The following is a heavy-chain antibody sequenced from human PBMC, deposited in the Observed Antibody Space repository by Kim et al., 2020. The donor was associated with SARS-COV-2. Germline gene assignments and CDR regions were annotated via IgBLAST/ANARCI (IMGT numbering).Heavy chain of an antibody. CDR2: IYYSGST. CDR1: GGSISSYY. Sequence: SETLSLTCTVSGGSISSYYWSWIRQPPGKGLEWIGYIYYSGSTNYNPSLKSRVTISVDTSKNQFSLKLSSVTAADTAVYYCAMMTTVTTGGFDYWGQGTLVTVSS. V-gene: IGHV4-59*01. D-gene: IGHD4-17*01. CDR3: AMMTTVTTGGFDY. J-gene: IGHJ4*02.